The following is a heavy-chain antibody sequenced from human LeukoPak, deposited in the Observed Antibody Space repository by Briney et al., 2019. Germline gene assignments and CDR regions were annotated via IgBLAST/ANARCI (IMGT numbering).Heavy chain of an antibody. Sequence: GGSLRLSCAASGFTVSSNYMSWVRQAPGKGLEWVSVIYSGGSTYYADSVKGRFTISRDDSKNTLYLQMNNLRVEDTAVYCAKGGSVAGRFDPWGQGTLVTVSS. D-gene: IGHD6-19*01. CDR2: IYSGGST. CDR3: KGGSVAGRFDP. J-gene: IGHJ5*02. V-gene: IGHV3-53*01. CDR1: GFTVSSNY.